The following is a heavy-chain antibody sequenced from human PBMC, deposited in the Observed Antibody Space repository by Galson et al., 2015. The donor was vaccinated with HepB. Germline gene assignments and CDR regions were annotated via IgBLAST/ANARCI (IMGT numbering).Heavy chain of an antibody. CDR1: GFTFSSYA. CDR2: ISGSGGST. CDR3: AVCGGDCYDVPTTFDY. D-gene: IGHD2-21*01. J-gene: IGHJ4*02. V-gene: IGHV3-23*01. Sequence: SLRLSCAASGFTFSSYAMSWVRQAPGKGLEWVSAISGSGGSTYYADSVKGRFTISRDNSKNTLYLQMNSLRAEDTAVYYCAVCGGDCYDVPTTFDYWGQGTLVTVSS.